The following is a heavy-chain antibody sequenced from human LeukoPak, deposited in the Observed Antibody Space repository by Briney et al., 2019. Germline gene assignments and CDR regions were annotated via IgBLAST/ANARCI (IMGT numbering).Heavy chain of an antibody. Sequence: ASVKVSCKASGYTFTGYYMHWVRQAPGQGLEWMGWINPNSGVTNYAQKFQGRVTMTRDTSISTAYMELSRLRSDDTAVYYCARDGVRGYSGYDSNFDYWGQGTLVTVSS. CDR1: GYTFTGYY. J-gene: IGHJ4*02. D-gene: IGHD5-12*01. V-gene: IGHV1-2*02. CDR3: ARDGVRGYSGYDSNFDY. CDR2: INPNSGVT.